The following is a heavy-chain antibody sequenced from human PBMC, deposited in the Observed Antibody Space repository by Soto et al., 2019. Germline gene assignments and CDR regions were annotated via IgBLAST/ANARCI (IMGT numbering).Heavy chain of an antibody. J-gene: IGHJ4*02. Sequence: SETLSLSCTVSGGSISSGGYYWSWIRQHPGKGLEWIGYIYYSGSTYYNPSLKSRVTISVDTSKNQFSLKLSSVTAADTAVYYCARSLIAVAGSFDYWGQGTLVTVSS. CDR3: ARSLIAVAGSFDY. D-gene: IGHD6-19*01. CDR1: GGSISSGGYY. V-gene: IGHV4-31*03. CDR2: IYYSGST.